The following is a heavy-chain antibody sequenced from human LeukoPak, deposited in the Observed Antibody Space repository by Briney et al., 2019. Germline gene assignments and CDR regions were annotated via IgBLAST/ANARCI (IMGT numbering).Heavy chain of an antibody. J-gene: IGHJ4*02. CDR3: ARRPINCIITNCYVDY. V-gene: IGHV1-2*02. CDR2: MNPNSGDT. Sequence: GASVKVSCKASGYSFTSYGFTWVRQAPGQGLEWMGWMNPNSGDTSYAREFQDRVTMTRDTSLSTAYMELSRLRSDDTAVYFCARRPINCIITNCYVDYWGQGTLVTVSS. CDR1: GYSFTSYG. D-gene: IGHD2-2*01.